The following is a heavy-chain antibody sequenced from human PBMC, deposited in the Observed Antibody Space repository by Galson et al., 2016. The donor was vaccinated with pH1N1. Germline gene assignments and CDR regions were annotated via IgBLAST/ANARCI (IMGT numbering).Heavy chain of an antibody. J-gene: IGHJ4*02. Sequence: SLRLSCAASEFTFSSYSMNWVRQGPGKGLEWVSYISSSGSYKNYANSVEGRFTISRDNVKNSLYLQMNSLRAEDTAIYYCATYCISTTCYEGSFDYWGQGTLVTVSS. CDR1: EFTFSSYS. CDR2: ISSSGSYK. V-gene: IGHV3-21*01. D-gene: IGHD2-2*01. CDR3: ATYCISTTCYEGSFDY.